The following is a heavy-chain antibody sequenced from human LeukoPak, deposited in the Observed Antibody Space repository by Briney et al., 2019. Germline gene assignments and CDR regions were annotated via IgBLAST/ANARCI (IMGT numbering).Heavy chain of an antibody. V-gene: IGHV4-61*02. CDR1: GGSISSGSYY. CDR2: IYTSGST. Sequence: SGTLSLTCTVSGGSISSGSYYWSWIRQPAGKGLEWIGRIYTSGSTNYNPSLKSRVTISVDTSKNQFSLKLSSVTAADTAVYYCARGGISGWDHYFDYWGQGTLVTVSS. J-gene: IGHJ4*02. D-gene: IGHD1-20*01. CDR3: ARGGISGWDHYFDY.